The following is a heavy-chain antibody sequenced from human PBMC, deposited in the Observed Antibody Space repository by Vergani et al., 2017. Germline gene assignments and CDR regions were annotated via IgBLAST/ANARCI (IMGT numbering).Heavy chain of an antibody. J-gene: IGHJ4*02. CDR3: ARGSIVRMVYAPRPFDY. Sequence: QVQLQQWGAGLLKPSETLSLTCAVYGGSFSGYYWSWIRQPPGKGLEWIGEINHSGSTNYNPSLKSRVTISVDTSKNQFSLKLSSVTAADTAVYYWARGSIVRMVYAPRPFDYWGQGTLVTVSS. CDR2: INHSGST. D-gene: IGHD2-8*01. CDR1: GGSFSGYY. V-gene: IGHV4-34*01.